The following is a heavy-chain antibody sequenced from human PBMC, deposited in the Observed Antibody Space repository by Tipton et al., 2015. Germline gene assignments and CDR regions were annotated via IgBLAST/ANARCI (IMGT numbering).Heavy chain of an antibody. CDR1: GDSISPYY. CDR3: ARDYVYNWFDP. D-gene: IGHD3-10*02. J-gene: IGHJ5*02. Sequence: LRLSCTVSGDSISPYYWGWIRQPPGEGLEWIGYIFYTGRTSHNPSLESRVTMSVDTSKNQFSLKLSSVTAADTAVYYCARDYVYNWFDPWGQGTLVTVSS. V-gene: IGHV4-59*01. CDR2: IFYTGRT.